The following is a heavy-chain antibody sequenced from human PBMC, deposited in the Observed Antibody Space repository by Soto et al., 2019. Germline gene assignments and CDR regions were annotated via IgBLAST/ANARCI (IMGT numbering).Heavy chain of an antibody. D-gene: IGHD3-22*01. CDR1: GLTLSDYA. V-gene: IGHV3-23*01. Sequence: GGSLRLSCAASGLTLSDYAMTWVRQGPGKGLEWVSAISGSGDTTYYTDSVKGRFTISRDNSKNTLYLQMNRLRAEDTAVYYYAKYLLQDWVQDYYSGIELWCQGTIVTGAS. CDR3: AKYLLQDWVQDYYSGIEL. CDR2: ISGSGDTT. J-gene: IGHJ6*02.